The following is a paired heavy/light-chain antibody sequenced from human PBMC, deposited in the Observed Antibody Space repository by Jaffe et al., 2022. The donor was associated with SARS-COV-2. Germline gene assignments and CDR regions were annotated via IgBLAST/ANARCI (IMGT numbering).Heavy chain of an antibody. Sequence: EVQLVESGGGLVQPGGSLRLSCAASGFTFRSYWMHWVRQVPGKGLMWVSLINGDGSSTNYADSVKGRFTISRDNAKNTLYLQMNSLRAEDTAVYYCARDLWELELMGYDCWGQGTLVTVSS. V-gene: IGHV3-74*01. CDR2: INGDGSST. CDR1: GFTFRSYW. CDR3: ARDLWELELMGYDC. J-gene: IGHJ4*02. D-gene: IGHD1-26*01.
Light chain of an antibody. J-gene: IGLJ3*02. CDR2: KDS. CDR3: QSSDTSGTWV. Sequence: SYELTQAPSVSVSPGQTARITCSGDALAKQHAYWYQQKSGQAPVLVIYKDSERPSGIPERFSGSSSGTTVTLTISGVQAEDEADYYCQSSDTSGTWVFGGGTKLTVL. CDR1: ALAKQH. V-gene: IGLV3-25*03.